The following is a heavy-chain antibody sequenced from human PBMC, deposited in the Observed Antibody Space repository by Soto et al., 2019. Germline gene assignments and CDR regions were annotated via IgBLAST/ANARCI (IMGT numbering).Heavy chain of an antibody. D-gene: IGHD2-15*01. J-gene: IGHJ4*02. Sequence: SETLSLTCSVSGGSFTGDYWSWIRQPAGKGLQWIGRVFGNGAGTPIYNSLLKSRARMSADPSKRQFPLTLTSVTAADTAVYYCARDLPPYGGRRSPPTGAFEDWGQGIMVTVSS. CDR1: GGSFTGDY. CDR2: VFGNGAGTP. V-gene: IGHV4-4*07. CDR3: ARDLPPYGGRRSPPTGAFED.